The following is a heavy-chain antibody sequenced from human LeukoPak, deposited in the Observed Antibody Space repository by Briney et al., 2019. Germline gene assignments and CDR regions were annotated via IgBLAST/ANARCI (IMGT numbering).Heavy chain of an antibody. D-gene: IGHD3-16*02. CDR2: IYYSGST. V-gene: IGHV4-39*02. CDR1: GGSISSSSSY. CDR3: ARDPAYYDYVWGSYRPPKYYFDY. Sequence: PSETLSLTCTVSGGSISSSSSYWGWIRQPPGKGLKWIGSIYYSGSTYYNPSLKSRVTISVDTSKNQFSLKLSSVTAADTAVYYCARDPAYYDYVWGSYRPPKYYFDYWGQGTLVTVSS. J-gene: IGHJ4*02.